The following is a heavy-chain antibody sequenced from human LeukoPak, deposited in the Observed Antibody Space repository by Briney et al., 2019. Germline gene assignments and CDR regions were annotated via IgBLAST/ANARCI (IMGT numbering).Heavy chain of an antibody. CDR2: ISWNSGSI. D-gene: IGHD2-2*01. CDR3: ARLPLFGTSSLENYFDY. V-gene: IGHV3-9*01. J-gene: IGHJ4*02. Sequence: PGRSLRLSCAASGFTFDDYAMHWVRQAPGKGLEWVSGISWNSGSIGYADSVKGRFTITRDNAKNTLYLQMNSLRAEDTAVYYCARLPLFGTSSLENYFDYWGQGTLVTVSS. CDR1: GFTFDDYA.